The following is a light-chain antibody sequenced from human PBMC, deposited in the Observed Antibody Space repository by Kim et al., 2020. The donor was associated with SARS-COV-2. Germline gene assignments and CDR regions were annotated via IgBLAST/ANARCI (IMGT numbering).Light chain of an antibody. J-gene: IGLJ1*01. CDR2: DVT. CDR3: RSYTSSSPLD. Sequence: QSALTQPASVSGSPGQSITISCTGTSSDVGGYNYVSWYQQHPGKAPKLMIYDVTNRPSGVSNRFSGSKSGNTASLTISGLQAEDEADYYCRSYTSSSPLDFGTGTKVTVL. CDR1: SSDVGGYNY. V-gene: IGLV2-14*03.